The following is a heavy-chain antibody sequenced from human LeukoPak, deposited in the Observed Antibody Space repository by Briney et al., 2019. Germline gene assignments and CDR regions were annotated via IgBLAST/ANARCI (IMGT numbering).Heavy chain of an antibody. J-gene: IGHJ4*02. CDR3: ARGLDYGDYDY. Sequence: ASVKVSCKASGYTFTDYYMHWVRQAPGQGFEWMGRINFNSGAANYGQRFQGRVTMTGDTSTSTVYMELSSLRSEDTAVYYCARGLDYGDYDYWGQGTLVTVSS. D-gene: IGHD4-17*01. CDR2: INFNSGAA. CDR1: GYTFTDYY. V-gene: IGHV1-2*06.